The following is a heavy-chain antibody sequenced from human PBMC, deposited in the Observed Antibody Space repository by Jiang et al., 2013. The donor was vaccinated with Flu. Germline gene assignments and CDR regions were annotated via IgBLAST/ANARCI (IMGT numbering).Heavy chain of an antibody. V-gene: IGHV1-69*04. J-gene: IGHJ4*02. CDR3: ARSLDGYNLGY. D-gene: IGHD5-24*01. Sequence: SGAEVKKPGSSVKVSCKASGGTFSSYTVTWVRQAPGQGLEWMGRIIPILDMTDYAQRFQGRVTITADKSTGTAYLELTSLSSEDTAMYYCARSLDGYNLGYWGQGTLVTVSS. CDR2: IIPILDMT. CDR1: GGTFSSYT.